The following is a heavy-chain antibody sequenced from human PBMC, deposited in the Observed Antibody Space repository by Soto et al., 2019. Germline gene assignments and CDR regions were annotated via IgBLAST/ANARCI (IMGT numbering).Heavy chain of an antibody. CDR2: IYYSGST. J-gene: IGHJ4*02. V-gene: IGHV4-30-4*01. Sequence: SETLCLTCTVAGGSISSGDCYWSWIRQPPGKGLEWIGYIYYSGSTYYNPSLKSRVTISVDTSKNQFSLKLSSVTAADTAVYYCARYSYYYDSSGYRPLDYWGQGTLVTVSS. D-gene: IGHD3-22*01. CDR3: ARYSYYYDSSGYRPLDY. CDR1: GGSISSGDCY.